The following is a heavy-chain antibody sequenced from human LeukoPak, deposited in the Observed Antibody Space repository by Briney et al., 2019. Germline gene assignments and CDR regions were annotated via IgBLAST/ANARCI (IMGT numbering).Heavy chain of an antibody. Sequence: GGSLRLSCAASGFTFSSYWMHWVRQAPGKGLVWVSRIDNEGSSTSYADSVKGRFTISRDNSKNTLYLQMNSLRAEDTAVYYCAKDTSGSYFTGDYWGQGTLVTVSS. CDR2: IDNEGSST. D-gene: IGHD3-22*01. V-gene: IGHV3-74*01. J-gene: IGHJ4*02. CDR1: GFTFSSYW. CDR3: AKDTSGSYFTGDY.